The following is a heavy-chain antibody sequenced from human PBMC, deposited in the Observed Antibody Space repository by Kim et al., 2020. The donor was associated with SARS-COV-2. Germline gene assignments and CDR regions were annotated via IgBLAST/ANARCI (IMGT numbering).Heavy chain of an antibody. CDR3: ARDGGHIVVVTSRGWFDP. Sequence: SETLSLTCTVSGGSISSSSYYWGWIRQPPGKGLEWIGSIYYSGSTYYNPSLKSRVTISVDTSKNQFSLKLSSVTAADTAVYYCARDGGHIVVVTSRGWFDPWGQGTLVTVSS. CDR2: IYYSGST. J-gene: IGHJ5*02. D-gene: IGHD2-21*02. V-gene: IGHV4-39*07. CDR1: GGSISSSSYY.